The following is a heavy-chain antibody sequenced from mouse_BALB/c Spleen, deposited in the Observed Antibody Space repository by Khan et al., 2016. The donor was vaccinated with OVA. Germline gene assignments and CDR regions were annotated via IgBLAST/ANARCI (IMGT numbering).Heavy chain of an antibody. CDR3: ARIKKIGATYFDY. CDR2: TNPTNGRT. V-gene: IGHV1S81*02. D-gene: IGHD1-1*01. Sequence: QVQLKQSGAELVKAGASVKMSCKAFGYTFTSYWMHWVKQRLGQGLEWFAETNPTNGRTYYNEKFKSKATLTVDKSSSTAYMLLSGPTFEDSAVYYCARIKKIGATYFDYWGQGTTLTVSS. J-gene: IGHJ2*01. CDR1: GYTFTSYW.